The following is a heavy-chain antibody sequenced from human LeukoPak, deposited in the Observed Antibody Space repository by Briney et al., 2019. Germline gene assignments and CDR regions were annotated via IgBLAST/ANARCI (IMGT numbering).Heavy chain of an antibody. CDR3: ARIRKSNSWYDAFDI. Sequence: ASVKVSCKASGYTFTAYFIHWVRQAPGQGLEWMGWINPNSGATTCAQKFQGRVTMTRDTSISTAYMELSRLRSDDTAVYYCARIRKSNSWYDAFDIWGQGTMVTVSS. CDR1: GYTFTAYF. CDR2: INPNSGAT. J-gene: IGHJ3*02. D-gene: IGHD6-13*01. V-gene: IGHV1-2*02.